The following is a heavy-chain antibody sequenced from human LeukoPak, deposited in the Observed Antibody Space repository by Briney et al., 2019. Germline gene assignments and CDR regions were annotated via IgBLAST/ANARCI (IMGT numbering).Heavy chain of an antibody. CDR2: IKEDGSEK. J-gene: IGHJ3*02. CDR1: GFTFSSYW. CDR3: ARAKFDSSGYYYRGFDI. Sequence: GGSLRLSCAASGFTFSSYWMSWVRQAPGKGLEWVANIKEDGSEKYYVDSVKGRFTISRDNAKNSLYVQMNSLRAEDTAVYYCARAKFDSSGYYYRGFDIWGQGTMVTVSS. V-gene: IGHV3-7*04. D-gene: IGHD3-22*01.